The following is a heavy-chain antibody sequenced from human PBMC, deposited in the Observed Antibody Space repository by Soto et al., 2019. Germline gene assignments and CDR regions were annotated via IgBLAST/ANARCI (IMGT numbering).Heavy chain of an antibody. V-gene: IGHV1-69*12. CDR1: GGTFSSYA. D-gene: IGHD3-3*01. J-gene: IGHJ4*02. Sequence: QVQLVQSGAEVKKPGSSVKVSCKASGGTFSSYAISWVRQAPGQGLEWMGGIIPIFGTANYAQKFQGRVTITADESTSTAYMELSSLRSEDTALYYCATNGWSGYTYYFDYWGQGTLVTVSS. CDR3: ATNGWSGYTYYFDY. CDR2: IIPIFGTA.